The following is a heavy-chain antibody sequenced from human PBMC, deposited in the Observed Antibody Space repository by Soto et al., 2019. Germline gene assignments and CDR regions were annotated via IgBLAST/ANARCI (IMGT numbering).Heavy chain of an antibody. CDR3: ARDQGYCSGGSCYDNWFDP. CDR1: GASISSYY. V-gene: IGHV4-59*01. Sequence: SETLSLTCTVSGASISSYYWSWVRQPPGKELEWIGYIYYSGSTNYNPSLKSRVTISVDTSKNQFSLKLSSVTAADTAVYYCARDQGYCSGGSCYDNWFDPWGQGTLVTVSS. CDR2: IYYSGST. J-gene: IGHJ5*02. D-gene: IGHD2-15*01.